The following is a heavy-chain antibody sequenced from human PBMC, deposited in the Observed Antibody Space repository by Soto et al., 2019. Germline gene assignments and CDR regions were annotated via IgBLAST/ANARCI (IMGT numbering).Heavy chain of an antibody. V-gene: IGHV3-7*01. J-gene: IGHJ6*02. D-gene: IGHD5-12*01. Sequence: PGGSLRLSCAASRFTFTTYWMSWVRQAPGKGLEWVANIKPDGSEKYYVDSVKGRFTISRDNAKNSLYLQMNSLRAEDTAVYYCARDPNIVATMGSTYYYYGMDVWGQGTTVTVSS. CDR3: ARDPNIVATMGSTYYYYGMDV. CDR1: RFTFTTYW. CDR2: IKPDGSEK.